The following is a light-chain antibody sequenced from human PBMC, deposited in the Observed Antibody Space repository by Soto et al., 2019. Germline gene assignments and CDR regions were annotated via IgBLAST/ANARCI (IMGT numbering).Light chain of an antibody. CDR3: QPYNSYSPWT. CDR2: DVS. CDR1: QIITSW. Sequence: DNQTTQSPSILSANIGDSATITCRASQIITSWLAWYQQKPGKAPKLLISDVSNLESGVPSRFSGSGSGTEFTLTISSLQPEDFAIYYCQPYNSYSPWTFCQGTMVDI. J-gene: IGKJ1*01. V-gene: IGKV1-5*01.